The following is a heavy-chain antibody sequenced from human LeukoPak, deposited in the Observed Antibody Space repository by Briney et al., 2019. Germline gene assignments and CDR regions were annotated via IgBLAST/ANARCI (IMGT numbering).Heavy chain of an antibody. CDR3: AKDLVGYCSSTSCYASDY. CDR1: GFTFSSYS. CDR2: ISSSSSYI. V-gene: IGHV3-21*04. Sequence: GGSLRLSCAASGFTFSSYSMNWVRQAPGKGLEWVSSISSSSSYIYYADSVKGRFTISRDNAKNSLYLQMNSLRAEDTAVYYCAKDLVGYCSSTSCYASDYWGQGTLVTVSS. D-gene: IGHD2-2*03. J-gene: IGHJ4*02.